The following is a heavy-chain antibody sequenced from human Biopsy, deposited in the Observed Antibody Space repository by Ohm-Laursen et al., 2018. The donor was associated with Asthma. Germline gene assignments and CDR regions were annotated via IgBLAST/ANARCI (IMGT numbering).Heavy chain of an antibody. D-gene: IGHD2-21*02. V-gene: IGHV4-59*01. Sequence: GTLSLTCSASGGSINNFYWSWNRQPPGKGLESIGHAYYSGSTNYNPSVKSRVTISIDASKNQFSLKLTSVTAADTAVYYCARGVDRVTGLLDHFDSWGQGTLVTVSS. CDR3: ARGVDRVTGLLDHFDS. CDR2: AYYSGST. CDR1: GGSINNFY. J-gene: IGHJ4*02.